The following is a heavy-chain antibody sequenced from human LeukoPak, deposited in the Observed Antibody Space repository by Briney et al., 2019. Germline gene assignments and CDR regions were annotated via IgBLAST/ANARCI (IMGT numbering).Heavy chain of an antibody. Sequence: SETLSDTCDVSGVSISSYWWSWVRKPAGKGLEWIGRIYTTGRTNYSPSFQSRVTMSIDMSKNHFSLTLRSVTAADTAVYYCARAGYTISAFHSDYWGQGAPVTVSS. CDR3: ARAGYTISAFHSDY. V-gene: IGHV4-4*07. D-gene: IGHD5-24*01. CDR2: IYTTGRT. J-gene: IGHJ4*02. CDR1: GVSISSYW.